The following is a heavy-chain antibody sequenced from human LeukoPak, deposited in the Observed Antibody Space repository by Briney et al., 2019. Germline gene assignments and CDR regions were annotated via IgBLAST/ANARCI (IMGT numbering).Heavy chain of an antibody. CDR3: ARGPPESNNSDY. CDR1: GYTFTSYD. V-gene: IGHV1-8*01. Sequence: ASVKVSCKASGYTFTSYDINWVRQATGQGLEWMGWMNPNSANTGYAQKFQGRVTMTRNTSISTAYMELSSLRSEDTAVYYCARGPPESNNSDYWGQGTLVTVSS. CDR2: MNPNSANT. D-gene: IGHD1/OR15-1a*01. J-gene: IGHJ4*02.